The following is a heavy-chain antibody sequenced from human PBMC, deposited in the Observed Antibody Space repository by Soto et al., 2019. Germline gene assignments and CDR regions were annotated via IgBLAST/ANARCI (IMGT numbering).Heavy chain of an antibody. CDR1: GFSLRDYE. CDR2: ISVSSGTL. J-gene: IGHJ3*01. D-gene: IGHD3-22*01. V-gene: IGHV3-48*03. Sequence: PGGSLSLSCGAAGFSLRDYEMNWIRQAPGNGPEGLSYISVSSGTLYYAESVKGRFTISRDNAENSLYLQLSRLRDEDTAVYYCVRVGYDRSGVNDGWDLWSRGTMVTVS. CDR3: VRVGYDRSGVNDGWDL.